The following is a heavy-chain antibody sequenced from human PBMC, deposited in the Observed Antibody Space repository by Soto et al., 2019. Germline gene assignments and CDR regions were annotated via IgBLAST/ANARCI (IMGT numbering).Heavy chain of an antibody. Sequence: PSETLSLTCSVSGGSISSDYWSWIRQPPGKGLEWIGYIYYSGSTNYNPSLKSRVTISIDTSKNQFSLKLSSVTAADTAVYYCARHRVGYCSITSCYTLDYWGQGTLVTVSS. J-gene: IGHJ4*02. V-gene: IGHV4-59*08. CDR3: ARHRVGYCSITSCYTLDY. D-gene: IGHD2-2*01. CDR1: GGSISSDY. CDR2: IYYSGST.